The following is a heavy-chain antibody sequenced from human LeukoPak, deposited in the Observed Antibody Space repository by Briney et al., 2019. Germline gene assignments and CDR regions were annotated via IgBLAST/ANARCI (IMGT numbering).Heavy chain of an antibody. CDR3: ARAKWFGELFLDY. CDR2: IYTSGST. CDR1: GGSIGSYY. V-gene: IGHV4-4*07. D-gene: IGHD3-10*01. J-gene: IGHJ4*02. Sequence: PSETLSLACAVSGGSIGSYYWSWIRQPAGKGLEWIGRIYTSGSTNYNPSLKRRVTMSVDTSKNQFSLKLSSATAADTAVYYCARAKWFGELFLDYWGQGTLVTVSS.